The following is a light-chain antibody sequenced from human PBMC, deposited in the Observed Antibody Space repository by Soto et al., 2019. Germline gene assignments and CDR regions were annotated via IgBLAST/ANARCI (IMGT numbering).Light chain of an antibody. CDR3: LQYSDYPWT. CDR2: DAS. V-gene: IGKV1-5*01. Sequence: DIQMTQSPSTLSASIGERVTITCRASESISEWLAWYQQKPGKAPRVLISDASSLQTWVPPRFSGSGSGTDFTLTITSLQPDDFATYYCLQYSDYPWTFXQGTKADIK. J-gene: IGKJ1*01. CDR1: ESISEW.